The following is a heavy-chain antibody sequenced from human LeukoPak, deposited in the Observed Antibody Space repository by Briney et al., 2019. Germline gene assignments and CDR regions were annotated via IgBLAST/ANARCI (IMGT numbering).Heavy chain of an antibody. J-gene: IGHJ5*02. Sequence: ASVKVSCKASGGTFSSYAISWVRQAPGQGLEWMGRIIPILGIANYAQKFQGRVTITADKSTSTAYMELSSLRSEDTAVYYCARTYYYDSSAPGGFDPWGQGTLVTVSS. D-gene: IGHD3-22*01. CDR2: IIPILGIA. V-gene: IGHV1-69*04. CDR1: GGTFSSYA. CDR3: ARTYYYDSSAPGGFDP.